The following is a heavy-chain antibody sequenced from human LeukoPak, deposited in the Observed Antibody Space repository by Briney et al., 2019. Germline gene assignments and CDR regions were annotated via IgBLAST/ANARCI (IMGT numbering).Heavy chain of an antibody. CDR3: ARELPPVVNYRFDH. CDR1: GFTFSNYG. CDR2: IWYDGSNK. J-gene: IGHJ5*02. D-gene: IGHD1-7*01. Sequence: GRSLRLSCAASGFTFSNYGMHWVRQAPGKGLEWVAVIWYDGSNKYCADSVKGRFTISRGNSKNTLYLQINSLRAEDTAMYYCARELPPVVNYRFDHWGQGILVTVSS. V-gene: IGHV3-33*01.